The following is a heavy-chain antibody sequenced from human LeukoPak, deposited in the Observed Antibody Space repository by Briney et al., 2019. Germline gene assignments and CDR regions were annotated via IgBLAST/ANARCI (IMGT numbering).Heavy chain of an antibody. Sequence: GGSLRLSCAASGFIFSRYSMNWVRQAPGKGLEWVSYISTSSSTIYYADSVKGRFTISRDNAKASLYLQMNILRDEDTAMYYCARDLYGDYAPDYWGQGTLVTVSS. D-gene: IGHD4-17*01. CDR3: ARDLYGDYAPDY. CDR1: GFIFSRYS. J-gene: IGHJ4*02. V-gene: IGHV3-48*02. CDR2: ISTSSSTI.